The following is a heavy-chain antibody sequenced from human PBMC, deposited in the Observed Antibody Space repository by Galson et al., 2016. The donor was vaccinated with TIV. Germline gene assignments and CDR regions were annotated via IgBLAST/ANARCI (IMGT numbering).Heavy chain of an antibody. CDR2: IIRTIDTI. Sequence: SLRLSCAASGFTFNTYSMNWVRQAPGKGLQWVSYIIRTIDTIYYADSVKGRFTITRDNAKGSLYLELNSLRAEGTAMYYCARVDPLLDCSGGTCQYYYYEMDIWGQGTTVTVS. J-gene: IGHJ6*02. CDR1: GFTFNTYS. V-gene: IGHV3-48*01. CDR3: ARVDPLLDCSGGTCQYYYYEMDI. D-gene: IGHD2-15*01.